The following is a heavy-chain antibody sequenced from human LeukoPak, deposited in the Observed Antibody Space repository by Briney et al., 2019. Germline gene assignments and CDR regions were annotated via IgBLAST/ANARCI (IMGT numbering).Heavy chain of an antibody. CDR1: GYTFTSYA. V-gene: IGHV1-69*13. D-gene: IGHD1-26*01. J-gene: IGHJ4*02. CDR3: ARGKVGATYFDY. CDR2: IIPIFGTA. Sequence: SVKVSCKASGYTFTSYAMHWVRQAPGQRLEWMGGIIPIFGTANYAQKFQGRVTITADESTSTAYMELSSLRSEDTAVYYCARGKVGATYFDYWGQGTLVTVSS.